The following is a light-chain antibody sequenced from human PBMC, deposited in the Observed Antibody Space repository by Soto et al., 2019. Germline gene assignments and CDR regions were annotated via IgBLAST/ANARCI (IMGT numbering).Light chain of an antibody. Sequence: EIVLTQSPATLSSFPGDRVTLSCRASQAVNTRLAWYQHKPGQAPRLLIYLTSNRAAGIPARFSGSGSGTDFTLTISDVEPEDFAVYYCHQRQSWPRTFGQGTNVDI. V-gene: IGKV3-11*01. CDR1: QAVNTR. CDR3: HQRQSWPRT. J-gene: IGKJ1*01. CDR2: LTS.